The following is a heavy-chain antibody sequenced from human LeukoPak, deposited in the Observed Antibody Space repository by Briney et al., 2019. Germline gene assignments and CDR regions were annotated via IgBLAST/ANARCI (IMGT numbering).Heavy chain of an antibody. CDR1: GGTFSSYA. D-gene: IGHD5-12*01. Sequence: SVKVSCKASGGTFSSYAISWVRQAPGQGLEWMGGTIPIFGTAHYAQKFQGRVTITADESTSTAYMELSSLKSEDMAVYYCARGGLGYYYYYMDVWGKGTTVTVSS. V-gene: IGHV1-69*13. J-gene: IGHJ6*03. CDR2: TIPIFGTA. CDR3: ARGGLGYYYYYMDV.